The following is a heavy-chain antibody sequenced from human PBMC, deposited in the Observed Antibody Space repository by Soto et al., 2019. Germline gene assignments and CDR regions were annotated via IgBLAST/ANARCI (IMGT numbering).Heavy chain of an antibody. CDR2: IYYSGST. Sequence: SETLSLTCTVSGGSISSYYWSWIRQPPGKGLEWIGYIYYSGSTNYNPSLKSRVTISVDTSKNQSSLKLSSVTAADTAVYYCARGYCSSTICYIWDNWFDPWGQGTLVTVSS. V-gene: IGHV4-59*01. D-gene: IGHD2-2*02. J-gene: IGHJ5*02. CDR1: GGSISSYY. CDR3: ARGYCSSTICYIWDNWFDP.